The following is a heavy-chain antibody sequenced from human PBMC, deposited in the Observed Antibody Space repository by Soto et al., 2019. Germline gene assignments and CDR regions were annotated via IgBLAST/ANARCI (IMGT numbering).Heavy chain of an antibody. CDR3: GRLDETSVHIWGGYRSELFDI. J-gene: IGHJ3*02. CDR2: IYYNGSS. CDR1: GGSISITAYY. V-gene: IGHV4-39*01. D-gene: IGHD3-16*02. Sequence: HLELQESGPRLVKPSETLSLTCTVSGGSISITAYYWGWIRQPPGKGLEWIGTIYYNGSSFYNPSLKPRATISVDTSKSQFSLRLSSVTAADTAVYYCGRLDETSVHIWGGYRSELFDIWGQGTMVTVSS.